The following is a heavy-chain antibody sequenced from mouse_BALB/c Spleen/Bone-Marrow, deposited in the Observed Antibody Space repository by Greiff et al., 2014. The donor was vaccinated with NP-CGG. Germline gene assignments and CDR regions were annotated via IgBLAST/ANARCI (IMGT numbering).Heavy chain of an antibody. V-gene: IGHV14-3*02. CDR1: GFNIKDTH. D-gene: IGHD1-1*01. CDR2: IDPAKGNT. J-gene: IGHJ3*01. CDR3: PRDYGRTAWFAY. Sequence: EVKLMESGAEVVKPGASVKLSCTASGFNIKDTHIHWVKQRPEQGLEWIGMIDPAKGNTKYDPKFQGKATITSDTSSNTAYLQLRSLTAEDTAVYYSPRDYGRTAWFAYWGQGTLVTVSA.